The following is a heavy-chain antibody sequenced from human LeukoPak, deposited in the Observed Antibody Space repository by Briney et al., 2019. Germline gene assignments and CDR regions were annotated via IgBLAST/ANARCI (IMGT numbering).Heavy chain of an antibody. CDR2: ISWDGGST. CDR1: GFTFDDYA. D-gene: IGHD6-13*01. CDR3: AKDGGGYSSYYMDV. J-gene: IGHJ6*03. Sequence: PGGSLRLSCAASGFTFDDYAMHWVRHAPGKGLEWVSLISWDGGSTYYADSVKGRFTISRDNSKNSLYLQMNSLRAEDTALYYCAKDGGGYSSYYMDVWGKGTTVTVSS. V-gene: IGHV3-43D*03.